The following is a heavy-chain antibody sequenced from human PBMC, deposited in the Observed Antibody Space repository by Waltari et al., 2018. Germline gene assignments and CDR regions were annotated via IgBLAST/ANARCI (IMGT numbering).Heavy chain of an antibody. J-gene: IGHJ4*02. CDR3: ARGGLRWYY. D-gene: IGHD4-17*01. Sequence: EVQLVESGGGLVQPGGSLRLSCVASGFIFSIYWMDWVRQAPGKGLVWVSRINSEGSSTTYADSVKGQFTISRDNAKNTLYLHMSSLRAEDTAVYYCARGGLRWYYWGQGTLVTVSS. CDR1: GFIFSIYW. V-gene: IGHV3-74*01. CDR2: INSEGSST.